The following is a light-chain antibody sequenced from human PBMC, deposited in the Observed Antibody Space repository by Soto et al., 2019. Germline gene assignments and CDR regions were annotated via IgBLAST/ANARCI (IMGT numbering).Light chain of an antibody. J-gene: IGKJ1*01. Sequence: EIVLTQSPGTLSLSPGERATLSCRASQSVRRNYLAWYQQKPGQAPRLPIYDASSRATGIPARFSGSGSGTDFTLTISSLEPEDFAVYYCQQRSKWPQTFGQGTKV. CDR1: QSVRRNY. CDR2: DAS. CDR3: QQRSKWPQT. V-gene: IGKV3D-20*02.